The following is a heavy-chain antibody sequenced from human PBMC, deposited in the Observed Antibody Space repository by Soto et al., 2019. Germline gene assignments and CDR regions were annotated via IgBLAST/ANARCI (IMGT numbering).Heavy chain of an antibody. D-gene: IGHD3-10*01. J-gene: IGHJ4*02. CDR1: GFTFSDHY. CDR2: IRNKANSYTT. Sequence: VQLVESGGGLVQPGGWLRLSCAASGFTFSDHYMEWVRQAPGKGLEWVGRIRNKANSYTTEYGASVKGRFTISRDDSKNSLSLQMNSLKTEDTAVYYCASACFGELKYFDYWGQGTLVTVSS. CDR3: ASACFGELKYFDY. V-gene: IGHV3-72*01.